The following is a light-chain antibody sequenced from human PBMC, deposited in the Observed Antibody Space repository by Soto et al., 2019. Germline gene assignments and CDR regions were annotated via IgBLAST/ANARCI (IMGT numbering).Light chain of an antibody. CDR1: QSLEHSDGHTY. CDR3: MQATQFPLT. J-gene: IGKJ4*01. CDR2: EIS. Sequence: EIVMTQTPLFSPVTLGQPASISCRSSQSLEHSDGHTYLSWLQQRPGQPPRLLIYEISNRFSGGPDRFSGSGAGTDFTLKISRVEAEDVGVYYCMQATQFPLTFGGGTKVQI. V-gene: IGKV2-24*01.